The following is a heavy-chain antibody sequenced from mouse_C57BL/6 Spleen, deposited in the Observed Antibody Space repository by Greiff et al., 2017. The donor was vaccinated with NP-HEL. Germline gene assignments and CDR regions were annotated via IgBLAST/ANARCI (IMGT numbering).Heavy chain of an antibody. Sequence: EVKLMESGGDLVKPGGSLKLSCAASGFTFSSYGMSWVRQTPDKRLEWVATISSGGSYTYYPDSVKGRFTISRDNAKNTLYLQMSSLKSEDTAMYYCARRGFDGYYGFDYWGQGTTLTVSS. CDR3: ARRGFDGYYGFDY. D-gene: IGHD2-3*01. CDR1: GFTFSSYG. J-gene: IGHJ2*01. CDR2: ISSGGSYT. V-gene: IGHV5-6*02.